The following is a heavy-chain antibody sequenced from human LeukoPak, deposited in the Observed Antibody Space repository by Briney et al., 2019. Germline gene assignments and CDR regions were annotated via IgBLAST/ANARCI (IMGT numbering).Heavy chain of an antibody. J-gene: IGHJ4*02. CDR2: INPAGGST. D-gene: IGHD3-22*01. V-gene: IGHV1-46*01. CDR3: ARGRGVHDSHTYDYFDY. CDR1: GYTFTSYD. Sequence: GSVTVSCKASGYTFTSYDIHWVRQAPGQGLEWMGIINPAGGSTTYAQKFQGSRLTLTRDTSTSTVYMELSSLRSEDTAVYYCARGRGVHDSHTYDYFDYWGQGALVTVSS.